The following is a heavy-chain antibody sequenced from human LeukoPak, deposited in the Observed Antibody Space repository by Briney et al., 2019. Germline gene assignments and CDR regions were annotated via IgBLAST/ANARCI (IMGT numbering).Heavy chain of an antibody. D-gene: IGHD6-13*01. CDR2: ISSSSSYI. J-gene: IGHJ4*02. CDR3: ARDPRIAAASDY. CDR1: GFTFSSYS. Sequence: PEGSLRLSCAASGFTFSSYSMNWVRQAPGKGLEWVSSISSSSSYIYYADSVKGRFTISRDNAKNSLYLQMNSLRAEDTAVYYCARDPRIAAASDYWGQGTLVTVSS. V-gene: IGHV3-21*01.